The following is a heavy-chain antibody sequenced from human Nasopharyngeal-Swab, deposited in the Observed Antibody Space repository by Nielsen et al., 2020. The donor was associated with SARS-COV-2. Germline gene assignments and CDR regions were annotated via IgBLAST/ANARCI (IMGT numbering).Heavy chain of an antibody. J-gene: IGHJ4*02. D-gene: IGHD7-27*01. Sequence: GGSLRLSCAASGFTFSSYSMNWVRQAPGKGLEWVSSISSSSSYIYYADSVKGRFTISRDNAKNSLYLQMNSLRAEDTAVYYCARGLRVLGNFDYWGQGTLVTVSS. CDR1: GFTFSSYS. V-gene: IGHV3-21*04. CDR2: ISSSSSYI. CDR3: ARGLRVLGNFDY.